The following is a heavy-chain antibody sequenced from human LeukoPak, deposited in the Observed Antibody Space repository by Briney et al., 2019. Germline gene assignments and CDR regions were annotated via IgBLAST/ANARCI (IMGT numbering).Heavy chain of an antibody. Sequence: SSETLSLTCTVSGYSISSGYYWGWIRQPPGKGLEWIGSIYYSGSTYYNASLQSRVTISIDTSKNQFSLRLNSVTAADTAMYYCAKSGGSGLIDYWGQGTLVTVSS. D-gene: IGHD6-25*01. V-gene: IGHV4-38-2*02. CDR1: GYSISSGYY. CDR3: AKSGGSGLIDY. CDR2: IYYSGST. J-gene: IGHJ4*02.